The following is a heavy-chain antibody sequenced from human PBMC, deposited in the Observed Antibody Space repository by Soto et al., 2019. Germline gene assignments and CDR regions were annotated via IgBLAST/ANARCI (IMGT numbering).Heavy chain of an antibody. Sequence: PGGSLRLSCAASGFTFRSYVMSWVRQAPGKGLEWASVISGNGGSTYYADSVKGRFTISRDNSRNTVHLQMDSLRAEDTAMYYCAKAINYDFWSGSRLEGFDFWGQGALVTVSS. D-gene: IGHD3-3*01. CDR2: ISGNGGST. J-gene: IGHJ4*02. V-gene: IGHV3-23*01. CDR1: GFTFRSYV. CDR3: AKAINYDFWSGSRLEGFDF.